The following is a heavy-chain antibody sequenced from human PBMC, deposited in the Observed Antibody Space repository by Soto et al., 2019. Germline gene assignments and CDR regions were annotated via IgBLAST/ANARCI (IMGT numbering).Heavy chain of an antibody. J-gene: IGHJ4*02. CDR3: ARQRTSVVRQAYFDV. CDR1: AHSISSRSYY. V-gene: IGHV4-39*01. CDR2: IYYGGSN. Sequence: SQSRSLPCTLTAHSISSRSYYWGWIRQTPGKGLEWLGSIYYGGSNYDNPSLRSRVSMSVDTSKDQFSLKLKSVTAADTALYFCARQRTSVVRQAYFDVWGPGSLVTVSS. D-gene: IGHD2-21*01.